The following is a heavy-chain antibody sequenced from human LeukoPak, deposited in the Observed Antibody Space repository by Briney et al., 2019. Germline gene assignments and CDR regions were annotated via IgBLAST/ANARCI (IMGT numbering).Heavy chain of an antibody. CDR1: GFSFDDYG. D-gene: IGHD2-8*02. CDR2: INWSGGST. CDR3: ARARRLWSAFDI. Sequence: PGGSLRLSCAASGFSFDDYGMSWVRQAPGKGLEWVSGINWSGGSTGYVDAVKGRFTISRDNAKNSLYLQMNSLRAEDCALYYCARARRLWSAFDIWGQGTMVTVSS. V-gene: IGHV3-20*04. J-gene: IGHJ3*02.